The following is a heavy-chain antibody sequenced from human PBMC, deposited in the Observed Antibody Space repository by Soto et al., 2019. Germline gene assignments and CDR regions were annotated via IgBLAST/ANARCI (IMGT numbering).Heavy chain of an antibody. CDR2: MYKTGET. J-gene: IGHJ6*02. D-gene: IGHD3-10*01. Sequence: PSETLSLTCTVSGGSVCTGMKYWGWVRQPPGKALEFIGYMYKTGETLLNSSLKSRVTLSMETSKNQFSLTLSSVTAADTAVYFCMKAHESGDFLGMSVWGPGTTVTVSS. V-gene: IGHV4-61*01. CDR1: GGSVCTGMKY. CDR3: MKAHESGDFLGMSV.